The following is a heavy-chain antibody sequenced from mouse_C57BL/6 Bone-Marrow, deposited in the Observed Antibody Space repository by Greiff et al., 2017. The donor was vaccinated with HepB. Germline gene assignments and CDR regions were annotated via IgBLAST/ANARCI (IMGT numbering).Heavy chain of an antibody. J-gene: IGHJ1*03. CDR1: GFTFSSYA. D-gene: IGHD1-1*01. V-gene: IGHV5-4*01. CDR2: ISDGGSYT. CDR3: ARSYYGSSYWYFDV. Sequence: EVQLVESGGGLVKPGGSLKLSCAASGFTFSSYAMSWVRQTPEKRLEWVATISDGGSYTYYPDNVKGRFTISRDNAKKNLYLQMSHLKSEDTAMYYCARSYYGSSYWYFDVWGTGTTVTVSS.